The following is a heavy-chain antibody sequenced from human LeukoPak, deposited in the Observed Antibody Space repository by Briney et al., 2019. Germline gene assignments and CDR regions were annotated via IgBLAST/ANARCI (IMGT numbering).Heavy chain of an antibody. V-gene: IGHV3-66*01. CDR2: IYSGGST. J-gene: IGHJ3*02. CDR3: ARAVWPHHDAFDI. CDR1: GFTVSSNY. Sequence: GGSLRLSCAASGFTVSSNYMSWVRQAPGKGLEWVSVIYSGGSTYYADSVKGRFTISRDNSKNTLYLQMNSLRAEDTAVYYCARAVWPHHDAFDIWGQGTMVTVST.